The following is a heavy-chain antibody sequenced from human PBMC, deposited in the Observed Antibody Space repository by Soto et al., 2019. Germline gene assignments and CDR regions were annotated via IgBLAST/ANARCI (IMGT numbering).Heavy chain of an antibody. CDR2: IAYDGSNK. D-gene: IGHD6-13*01. J-gene: IGHJ4*02. CDR1: GFTFSSYG. Sequence: GGPLRLSCAAFGFTFSSYGMPWVRQAPGKGLEWVAVIAYDGSNKYYADSVKGRFTISRDNSKNTLYLQMNSLRAEDTAVYYCAKDRSIAAAGMTFDHWGQGTLVTVSS. V-gene: IGHV3-30*18. CDR3: AKDRSIAAAGMTFDH.